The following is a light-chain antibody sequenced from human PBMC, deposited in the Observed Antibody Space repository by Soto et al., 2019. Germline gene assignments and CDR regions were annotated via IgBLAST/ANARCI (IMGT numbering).Light chain of an antibody. Sequence: EIVLTQSPGTLSLSPGERATLSCRPSESVTSSYLAWYQQKPGQAPRLLIYGASSRATSIPDRFSGSGSGRDFTLTISRLEPEDFAVYYCQQFGTSPQSFGQGTKLEIK. J-gene: IGKJ2*03. V-gene: IGKV3-20*01. CDR2: GAS. CDR3: QQFGTSPQS. CDR1: ESVTSSY.